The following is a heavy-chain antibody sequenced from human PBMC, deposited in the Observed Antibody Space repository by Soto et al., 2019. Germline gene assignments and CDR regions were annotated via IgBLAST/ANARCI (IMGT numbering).Heavy chain of an antibody. J-gene: IGHJ5*02. V-gene: IGHV4-39*01. Sequence: QLQLQESGPGLVKPSETLSLTCTVSGGSISSSSYYWGWIRQPPGKGLEWIGSIYYSGSTYYNPSLKSRVTISVDTSKNQFSLKLSSVTAADTAVYYCARHVVGETPDWFDPWGQGTLVTVSS. CDR3: ARHVVGETPDWFDP. CDR1: GGSISSSSYY. CDR2: IYYSGST. D-gene: IGHD3-10*01.